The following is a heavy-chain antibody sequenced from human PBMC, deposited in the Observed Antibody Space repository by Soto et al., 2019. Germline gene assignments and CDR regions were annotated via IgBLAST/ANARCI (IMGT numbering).Heavy chain of an antibody. J-gene: IGHJ3*01. CDR1: GYSFTSYW. Sequence: ESLKISCKGSGYSFTSYWIGWVRQMPGKGLEWMGIIYPGDSDTRYSPSFQGHFTISADKSISTAYLQWSSLKASDTAMYYCARYYYDSSGYLDAYDVRGQGTMVPVSS. CDR2: IYPGDSDT. V-gene: IGHV5-51*01. CDR3: ARYYYDSSGYLDAYDV. D-gene: IGHD3-22*01.